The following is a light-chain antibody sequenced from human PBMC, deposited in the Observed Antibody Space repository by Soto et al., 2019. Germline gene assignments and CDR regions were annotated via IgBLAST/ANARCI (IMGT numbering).Light chain of an antibody. V-gene: IGKV3-11*01. Sequence: EIVLTQSTATLSLSPGERATLSCRASQSVSSYLAWYQQKSGQAPRLLIYDASNRATGIPARFSGSGSGTDLTLTISSLEPEDFAVNYCQQRSNWPPYTFGQGTKLEIK. J-gene: IGKJ2*01. CDR2: DAS. CDR3: QQRSNWPPYT. CDR1: QSVSSY.